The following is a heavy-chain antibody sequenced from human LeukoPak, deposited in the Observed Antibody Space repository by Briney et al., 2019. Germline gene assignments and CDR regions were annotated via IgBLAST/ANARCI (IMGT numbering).Heavy chain of an antibody. CDR2: IYSGGST. V-gene: IGHV3-66*02. CDR3: ARATRAVPFDY. J-gene: IGHJ4*02. D-gene: IGHD5-12*01. CDR1: GFTFSNYW. Sequence: SGGSLRLSCSASGFTFSNYWMSWVRQAPGKGLEWVSVIYSGGSTYYADSVKGRFTISRDNSKNTLYLQMNSLRAEDTAVYYCARATRAVPFDYWGQGTLVTVSS.